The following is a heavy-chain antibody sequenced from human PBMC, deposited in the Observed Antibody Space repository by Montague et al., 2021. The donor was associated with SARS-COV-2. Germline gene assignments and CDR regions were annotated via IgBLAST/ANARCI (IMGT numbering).Heavy chain of an antibody. CDR1: GDSIRHSSYY. J-gene: IGHJ4*02. D-gene: IGHD6-19*01. V-gene: IGHV4-39*07. CDR3: ARVRQWLEPFDY. CDR2: IYYSGST. Sequence: SETLSLTCTVSGDSIRHSSYYWGWVRQPPGKGLEWIGRIYYSGSTYSNPYLKSRVTIAVDTSKNQVSLKLNSVTAAATAVYYCARVRQWLEPFDYWGRGTMVTVSS.